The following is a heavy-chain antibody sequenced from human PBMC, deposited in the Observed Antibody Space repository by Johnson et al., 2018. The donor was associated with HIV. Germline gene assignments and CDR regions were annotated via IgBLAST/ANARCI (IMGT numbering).Heavy chain of an antibody. V-gene: IGHV3-20*04. CDR3: ARAGSSSSGPRAFDI. CDR2: IHWNGGRT. Sequence: MLLVESGGGVVRPGGSLRLPCAASGFTFDDYGMSWVRQAPGKGLEWVSGIHWNGGRTGYADSVTGRFTISRDNAKNSLFLQMNSLRAEDTAVYYCARAGSSSSGPRAFDIWGQGTMVTVSS. J-gene: IGHJ3*02. D-gene: IGHD6-6*01. CDR1: GFTFDDYG.